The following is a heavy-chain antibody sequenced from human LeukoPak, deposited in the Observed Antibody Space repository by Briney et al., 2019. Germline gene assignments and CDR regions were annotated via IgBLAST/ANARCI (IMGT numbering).Heavy chain of an antibody. CDR2: INHSGST. V-gene: IGHV4-34*01. J-gene: IGHJ4*02. Sequence: SETLSLTCAVYGGSFSGYYWSWIRQPPGKGLEWIGEINHSGSTNYNPSLKSRVTISVDTSKNQFSLKLSSVTAADTAVYYCARGGRQQLPPYYFDYWGQGTLVTVSS. CDR1: GGSFSGYY. CDR3: ARGGRQQLPPYYFDY. D-gene: IGHD6-13*01.